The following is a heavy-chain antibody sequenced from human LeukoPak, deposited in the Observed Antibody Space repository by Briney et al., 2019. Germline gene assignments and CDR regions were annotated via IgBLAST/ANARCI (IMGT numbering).Heavy chain of an antibody. V-gene: IGHV4-34*01. Sequence: PSETPSPTSAVYGGSFSGFYWGWVPQPPRKGLEWIGEINHSGSTNYNPSLKSRVTISVDTSKNQFSLKLSSVTAADTAVYYCASVDPPFDYWGQGTLVTVSS. CDR1: GGSFSGFY. CDR2: INHSGST. J-gene: IGHJ4*02. CDR3: ASVDPPFDY.